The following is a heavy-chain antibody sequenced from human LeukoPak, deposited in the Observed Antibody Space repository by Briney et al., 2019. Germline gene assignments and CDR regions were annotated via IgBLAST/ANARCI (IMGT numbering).Heavy chain of an antibody. CDR3: ARGDNWNWGLDP. Sequence: SVKVSCKASGYTFTSYYMHWVRQAPGQGLEWMGIINPSGGSTTYAQKFQGSITMTRDTSTSTVYMELSSLRSEDTAVYYCARGDNWNWGLDPWGQGTLVTVSS. J-gene: IGHJ5*02. CDR2: INPSGGST. V-gene: IGHV1-46*03. CDR1: GYTFTSYY. D-gene: IGHD1-7*01.